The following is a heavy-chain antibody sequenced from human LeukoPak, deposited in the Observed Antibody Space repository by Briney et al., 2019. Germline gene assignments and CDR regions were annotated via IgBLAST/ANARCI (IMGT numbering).Heavy chain of an antibody. J-gene: IGHJ4*02. CDR3: AKIPKGGYFDY. CDR2: ISPSGDST. D-gene: IGHD2-2*01. CDR1: GFTFSSYA. V-gene: IGHV3-23*01. Sequence: GGSLRLSCAASGFTFSSYAMSWVRQAPGKGLEWVSHISPSGDSTYYADSVKGRFTISRDSSKNTLFLQMNSLRAEDTAVYYCAKIPKGGYFDYWGQGTLVTVSS.